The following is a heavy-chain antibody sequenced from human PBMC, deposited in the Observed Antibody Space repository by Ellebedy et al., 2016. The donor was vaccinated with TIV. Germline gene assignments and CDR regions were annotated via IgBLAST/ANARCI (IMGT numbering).Heavy chain of an antibody. Sequence: GGSLRLXCKASGFRFDDYPMHWVRQAPGKGLEWVAGISWNSVSLDYADSVKGRFTIARDNAKNSVYLQMNSLRAEDTAVYYCVRTIGGLESLWGQGTLVTVSS. D-gene: IGHD1-26*01. CDR3: VRTIGGLESL. V-gene: IGHV3-9*01. CDR1: GFRFDDYP. CDR2: ISWNSVSL. J-gene: IGHJ4*02.